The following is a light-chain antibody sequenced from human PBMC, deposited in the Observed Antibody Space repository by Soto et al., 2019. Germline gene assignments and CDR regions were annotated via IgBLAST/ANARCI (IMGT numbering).Light chain of an antibody. Sequence: QSALTQPASVSGSPGQSITISCTGTSSDVGHYNYVSWYQQHPGNAPKLVIYDVSIRASGVSDRFSGSKSGNTASLTISGLQAEDEADYYCSSYTSSSTRVFGTGTKVTVL. J-gene: IGLJ1*01. V-gene: IGLV2-14*03. CDR2: DVS. CDR3: SSYTSSSTRV. CDR1: SSDVGHYNY.